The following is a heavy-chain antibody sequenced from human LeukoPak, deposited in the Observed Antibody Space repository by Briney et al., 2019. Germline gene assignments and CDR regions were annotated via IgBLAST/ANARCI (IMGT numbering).Heavy chain of an antibody. D-gene: IGHD2-15*01. CDR3: ARAGRKSRGVDIVRKKETGYYYYLDV. CDR2: ISSSSSTI. CDR1: GFTFSSYS. J-gene: IGHJ6*03. V-gene: IGHV3-48*01. Sequence: GGSLRLSCAASGFTFSSYSMNWVRQAPGKGLEWVSYISSSSSTIYYADSVKGRFTISRDNAKNSLYLQMNSLRAEDTAVYYCARAGRKSRGVDIVRKKETGYYYYLDVWGKGTRSPSP.